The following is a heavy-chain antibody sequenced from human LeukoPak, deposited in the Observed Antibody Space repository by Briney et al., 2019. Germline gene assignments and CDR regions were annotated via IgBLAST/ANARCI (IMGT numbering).Heavy chain of an antibody. D-gene: IGHD1-14*01. J-gene: IGHJ6*02. CDR3: ATRLRGGPEYGMDV. CDR1: GGTFSSYA. V-gene: IGHV1-69*01. Sequence: ASAKVSCKASGGTFSSYAISWVRQAPGQGLEWMGGIIPIFGTANYAQKFQGRVTITADESTSTAYMELSSLRSEDTAVYYCATRLRGGPEYGMDVWGQGTTVTVSS. CDR2: IIPIFGTA.